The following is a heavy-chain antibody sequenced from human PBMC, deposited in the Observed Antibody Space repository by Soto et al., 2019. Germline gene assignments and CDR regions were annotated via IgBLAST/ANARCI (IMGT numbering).Heavy chain of an antibody. CDR3: ARSTLVGANSDAFDI. CDR2: IYYSGTT. V-gene: IGHV4-31*03. J-gene: IGHJ3*02. D-gene: IGHD1-26*01. CDR1: GASITSGGYY. Sequence: SETLSLTCTFSGASITSGGYYWTWIRQHPGKGLEWIGYIYYSGTTYYNPSLKSRVTISVETSKNQFSLKLSSVTAADTAVYYCARSTLVGANSDAFDIWGRGTMVTVSS.